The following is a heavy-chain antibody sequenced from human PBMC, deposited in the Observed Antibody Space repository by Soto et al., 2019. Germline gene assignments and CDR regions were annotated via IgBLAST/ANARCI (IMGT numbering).Heavy chain of an antibody. J-gene: IGHJ4*02. CDR1: GGSINSGGYC. CDR3: SRGILV. CDR2: ISYGGST. D-gene: IGHD5-18*01. Sequence: QVQRQESGPGLVKPSQILSLTCTVSGGSINSGGYCWSWIRQHPGKGLDWIGCISYGGSTSYNPSLKSRVTISVDTSKNQFSLKLTSVTAADAAVYYCSRGILVWGQGALITVSS. V-gene: IGHV4-31*03.